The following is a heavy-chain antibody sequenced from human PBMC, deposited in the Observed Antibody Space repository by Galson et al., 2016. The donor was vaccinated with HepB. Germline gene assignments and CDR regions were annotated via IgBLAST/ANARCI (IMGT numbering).Heavy chain of an antibody. CDR2: ISYRWNT. Sequence: TLSLTCTVSGGSISSGSYFWGWVLQHPGKGLEWIGYISYRWNTHYNPSLRSRVTISADTPKNQFCRKVNSATAEDTAVYFCTRQYNMIFDPWGQGTLVTVSS. J-gene: IGHJ5*02. CDR3: TRQYNMIFDP. D-gene: IGHD1-1*01. V-gene: IGHV4-31*03. CDR1: GGSISSGSYF.